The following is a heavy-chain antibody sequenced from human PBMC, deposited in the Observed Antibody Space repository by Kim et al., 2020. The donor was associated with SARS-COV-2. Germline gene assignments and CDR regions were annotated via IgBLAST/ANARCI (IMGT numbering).Heavy chain of an antibody. J-gene: IGHJ3*02. Sequence: GGSLRLSCAASGFTFDDYAMHWVRQAPGKGLDWVSGFSWNGGSIGFADSVKGRFTISRDNAKNSLYLQLNSLRAEDSALYYCAKVSGYSYGYAGFAFDIWGQGTMVTVSS. V-gene: IGHV3-9*01. CDR2: FSWNGGSI. CDR3: AKVSGYSYGYAGFAFDI. D-gene: IGHD5-18*01. CDR1: GFTFDDYA.